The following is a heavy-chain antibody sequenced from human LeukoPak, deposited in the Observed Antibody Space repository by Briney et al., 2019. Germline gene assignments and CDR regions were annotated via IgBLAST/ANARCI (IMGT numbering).Heavy chain of an antibody. CDR3: ARHYGSGNYFDY. CDR1: GGSFSGYY. Sequence: SETLSLTCAVYGGSFSGYYWSWIRQPPGKGLEWIGEINHSGSTNYNPSLKSRVTISVDTSKNQFSLKLSSVTAADTAVYYCARHYGSGNYFDYWGQGTLVTVSS. J-gene: IGHJ4*02. CDR2: INHSGST. D-gene: IGHD3-10*01. V-gene: IGHV4-34*01.